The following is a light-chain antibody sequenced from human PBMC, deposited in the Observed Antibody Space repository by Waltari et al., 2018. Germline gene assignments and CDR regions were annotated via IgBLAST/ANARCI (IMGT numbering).Light chain of an antibody. CDR1: QSVLYSSNNKNY. CDR2: WAS. V-gene: IGKV4-1*01. J-gene: IGKJ4*01. CDR3: HQYHSSPFT. Sequence: DIVMTQSPDSLAVSLGERATINCESSQSVLYSSNNKNYLAWFQQKAGQPPKLLISWASTRESGVPDRFSGSGSGTDFTLTINSLQAEDVAVYYCHQYHSSPFTFGGGTKVEIK.